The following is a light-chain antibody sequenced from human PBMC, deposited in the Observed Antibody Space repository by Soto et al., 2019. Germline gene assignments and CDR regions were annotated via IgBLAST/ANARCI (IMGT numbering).Light chain of an antibody. V-gene: IGKV1-5*03. Sequence: DIQMTQSPSTQSASVGDRVTITCRASQSISSWLAWYQQKPGKAPKLLIYKASSLESGVPSRFSGSGSGTEFTLTISSLQADDFAAYYCQKCNSSPWTFGQGTKVEIK. CDR2: KAS. J-gene: IGKJ1*01. CDR1: QSISSW. CDR3: QKCNSSPWT.